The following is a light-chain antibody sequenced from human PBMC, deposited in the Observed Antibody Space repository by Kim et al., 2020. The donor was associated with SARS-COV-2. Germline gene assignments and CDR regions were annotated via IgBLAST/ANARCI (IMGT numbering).Light chain of an antibody. J-gene: IGLJ1*01. Sequence: QAVVAQPPSVSEAPRQRVTISCSGSSSNIGNNAINWYQHLPGKAPKLLIYYDDLLPSGVSDRFSGSKSGTSASLAISGLQSEDEADYYCAAWDDSLNAYVFGTGTKVTVL. CDR2: YDD. CDR3: AAWDDSLNAYV. CDR1: SSNIGNNA. V-gene: IGLV1-36*01.